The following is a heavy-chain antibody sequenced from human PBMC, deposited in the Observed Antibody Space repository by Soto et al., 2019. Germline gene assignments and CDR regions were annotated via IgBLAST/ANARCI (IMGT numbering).Heavy chain of an antibody. V-gene: IGHV3-23*01. CDR3: AKWVDYDYVWGSYRLDAFDI. Sequence: GGSLRLSCAASGFTFSSYAMSWVRQAPGKGLEWVSAISGSGGSTYYADSVKGRFTISRDNSKNTLYLQMNSLRAEDTAVYYCAKWVDYDYVWGSYRLDAFDIWGQGTMVTVSS. J-gene: IGHJ3*02. CDR1: GFTFSSYA. CDR2: ISGSGGST. D-gene: IGHD3-16*02.